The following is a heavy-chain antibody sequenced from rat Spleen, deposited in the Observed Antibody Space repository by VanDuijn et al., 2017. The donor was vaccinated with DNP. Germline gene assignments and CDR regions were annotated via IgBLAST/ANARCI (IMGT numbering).Heavy chain of an antibody. CDR2: ITSSGGST. D-gene: IGHD1-4*01. V-gene: IGHV5-31*01. J-gene: IGHJ1*01. CDR1: GFTFNNYW. CDR3: ARGELPGYGYFDF. Sequence: EVQLVESGGDLVQPGRSLKLSCVASGFTFNNYWMTWIRQVPGKGLEWVASITSSGGSTYYPDSVKGRFTISSDNAKNTLYLQMNSLRSEDTATYYCARGELPGYGYFDFWGPGTMVTVSS.